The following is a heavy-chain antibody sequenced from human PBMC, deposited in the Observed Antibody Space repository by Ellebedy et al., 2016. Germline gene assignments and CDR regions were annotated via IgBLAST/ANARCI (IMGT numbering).Heavy chain of an antibody. CDR3: AAFAPPFWSGYTI. D-gene: IGHD3-3*01. V-gene: IGHV1-58*02. Sequence: SVKVSXXASGFTFSNSAMQWVRQARGQRLEWIGWIVVGSGNTNYAQKFQERVTITRDMSTSTAYMELSSLRSEDTAVYYCAAFAPPFWSGYTIWGQGTMVTVSS. CDR2: IVVGSGNT. CDR1: GFTFSNSA. J-gene: IGHJ3*02.